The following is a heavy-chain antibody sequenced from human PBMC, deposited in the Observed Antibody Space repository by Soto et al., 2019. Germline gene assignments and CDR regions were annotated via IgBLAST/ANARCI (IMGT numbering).Heavy chain of an antibody. J-gene: IGHJ6*02. V-gene: IGHV3-15*01. CDR1: GFTFSNVG. CDR3: TKDSPYEYRGMYGMDV. CDR2: IKSKTDGGTT. D-gene: IGHD1-26*01. Sequence: GGSLSLSCAAAGFTFSNVGRSWVRPAPGKGLEWVGRIKSKTDGGTTDYAAPVKGRFTISRDDSKNTLYLQMNSLKTEDTAVYYCTKDSPYEYRGMYGMDVRGQGATVTVSS.